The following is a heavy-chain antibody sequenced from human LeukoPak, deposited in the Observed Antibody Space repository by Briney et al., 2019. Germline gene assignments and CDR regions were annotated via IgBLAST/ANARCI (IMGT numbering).Heavy chain of an antibody. D-gene: IGHD3-3*01. CDR1: GFTFSSYE. CDR3: ARGTTTYYDFWSGPMDV. Sequence: QPGGSLSLSCAASGFTFSSYEMNWVRQAPGKGLEWVSYISSSGSTIYYADSVKGRFTISRDNAKNSLYLQMNSLRAEDTAVYYCARGTTTYYDFWSGPMDVWGQGTTVTVSS. CDR2: ISSSGSTI. V-gene: IGHV3-48*03. J-gene: IGHJ6*02.